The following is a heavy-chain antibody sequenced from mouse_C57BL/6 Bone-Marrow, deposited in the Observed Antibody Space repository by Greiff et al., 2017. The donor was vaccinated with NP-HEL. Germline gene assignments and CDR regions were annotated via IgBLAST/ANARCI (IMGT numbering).Heavy chain of an antibody. CDR1: GFSLTSYA. CDR3: ARKRAVTTDYAMDY. Sequence: VKLMESGPGLVAPSQSLSITCTVSGFSLTSYAISWVRQPPGKGLEWLGVIWTGGGTNYNSALKSRLSISKDNSKSQVFLKMNSLQTDDTARYYCARKRAVTTDYAMDYWGQGTSVTVSS. V-gene: IGHV2-9-1*01. CDR2: IWTGGGT. D-gene: IGHD2-2*01. J-gene: IGHJ4*01.